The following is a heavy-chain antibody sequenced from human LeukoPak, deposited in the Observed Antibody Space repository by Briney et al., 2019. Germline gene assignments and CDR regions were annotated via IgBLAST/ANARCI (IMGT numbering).Heavy chain of an antibody. V-gene: IGHV3-23*01. CDR2: TSGSGGST. J-gene: IGHJ4*02. D-gene: IGHD5-12*01. Sequence: GGSLRLPCAASGFTFSSYAMSWVRQAPGKGLEWVSATSGSGGSTYYAASVRGRFTVSRDNSKNTLYLQMNSLSAEDTAVYYCAKNRVDIVATINYWGQGTLVTVSS. CDR3: AKNRVDIVATINY. CDR1: GFTFSSYA.